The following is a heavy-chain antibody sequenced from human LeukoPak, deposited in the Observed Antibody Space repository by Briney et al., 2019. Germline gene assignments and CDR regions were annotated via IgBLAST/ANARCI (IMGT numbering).Heavy chain of an antibody. Sequence: GGSLRLSCAASGFTFRDYWMTWFRQAPGKGLEWVANINQNVSEYNYADSVKGRFIIYRDNSKNLVYLEMNNLRVEDTAIYYGARDYGDHWGRGTLVTVSS. CDR1: GFTFRDYW. J-gene: IGHJ2*01. CDR2: INQNVSEY. D-gene: IGHD4-17*01. CDR3: ARDYGDH. V-gene: IGHV3-7*01.